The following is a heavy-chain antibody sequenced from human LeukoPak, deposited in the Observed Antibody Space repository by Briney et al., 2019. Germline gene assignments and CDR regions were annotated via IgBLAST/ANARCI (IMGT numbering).Heavy chain of an antibody. CDR2: IRYDGSNK. D-gene: IGHD3-3*01. CDR1: GFTFSSYG. V-gene: IGHV3-30*02. Sequence: GGSLRLSCAASGFTFSSYGMHWVRQAPGKGLEWVAFIRYDGSNKYYADSVKGRFTISRDNSKNTLYLQMNSLRAEDTAVYYCAKGLLRPSAPERITIFGVVTAEAFDIWGQGTMVTVSS. CDR3: AKGLLRPSAPERITIFGVVTAEAFDI. J-gene: IGHJ3*02.